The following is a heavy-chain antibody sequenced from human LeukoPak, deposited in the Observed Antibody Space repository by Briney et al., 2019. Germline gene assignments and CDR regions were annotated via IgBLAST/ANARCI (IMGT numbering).Heavy chain of an antibody. Sequence: PGGSLRLSCAASGFTFSSYAMSWVRQAPGKGMEWVSDISGSGCSTYYADSVKGRFPISRDNSKITLYLQMNSLRAEDTAVYYCAKDSFYYYDSSGSYNWFVPWGQGTLVTVSS. V-gene: IGHV3-23*01. CDR1: GFTFSSYA. J-gene: IGHJ5*02. D-gene: IGHD3-22*01. CDR3: AKDSFYYYDSSGSYNWFVP. CDR2: ISGSGCST.